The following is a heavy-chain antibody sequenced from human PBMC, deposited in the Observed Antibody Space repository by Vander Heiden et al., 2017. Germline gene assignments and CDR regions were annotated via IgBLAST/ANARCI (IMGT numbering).Heavy chain of an antibody. J-gene: IGHJ3*02. D-gene: IGHD2-15*01. Sequence: EVQLVESGGGLVQPGGSLRLSCEGSGFSFSGYSMNWVRQAPGKGLEWISYISSSGSRVNYADSVKGRFTISRDNAKNSLYRQMNSLRDDDTAVYYCASRYCSGGSCYRLDAFDIWGQGTMVTVSP. CDR2: ISSSGSRV. CDR3: ASRYCSGGSCYRLDAFDI. CDR1: GFSFSGYS. V-gene: IGHV3-48*02.